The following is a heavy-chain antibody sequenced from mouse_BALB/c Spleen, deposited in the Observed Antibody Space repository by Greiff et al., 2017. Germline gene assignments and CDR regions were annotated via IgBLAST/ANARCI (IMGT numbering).Heavy chain of an antibody. V-gene: IGHV1-4*01. CDR1: GYTFTSYT. CDR2: INPSSGYT. D-gene: IGHD5-1*01. CDR3: ARTYPYAMDY. J-gene: IGHJ4*01. Sequence: QVQLKESGAELARPGASVKMSCKASGYTFTSYTMHWVKQRPGQGLEWIGYINPSSGYTNYNQKFKDKATLTADKSSSTAYMQLSSLTSEDSAVYYCARTYPYAMDYWGQGTSVTVSS.